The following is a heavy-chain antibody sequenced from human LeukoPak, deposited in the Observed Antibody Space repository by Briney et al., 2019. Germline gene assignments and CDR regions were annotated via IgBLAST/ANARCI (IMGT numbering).Heavy chain of an antibody. CDR1: GYSISSGHY. D-gene: IGHD1-26*01. Sequence: SETLSLTCTVSGYSISSGHYWGWIRQPAGKGLEWIGRIYTSGSTNYNPSLKSRVTISLDTSKNQFSLKLSSVTAADTAVYYCALAVGATRPDFDYWGQGTLVTVSS. J-gene: IGHJ4*02. V-gene: IGHV4-61*02. CDR2: IYTSGST. CDR3: ALAVGATRPDFDY.